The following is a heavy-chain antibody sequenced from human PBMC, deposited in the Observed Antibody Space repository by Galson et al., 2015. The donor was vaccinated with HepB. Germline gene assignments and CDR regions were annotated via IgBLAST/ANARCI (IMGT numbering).Heavy chain of an antibody. Sequence: SLRLSCAASGFTFDDYAMHWVRQAPGKGLEWVSGISWNSGSIGYADSVKGRFTISRDNAKNSLYLQMNSLRAEDTALYYCAKAYGYCSGGSCRQDAFDIWGQGTMVTVSS. J-gene: IGHJ3*02. CDR3: AKAYGYCSGGSCRQDAFDI. D-gene: IGHD2-15*01. CDR1: GFTFDDYA. V-gene: IGHV3-9*01. CDR2: ISWNSGSI.